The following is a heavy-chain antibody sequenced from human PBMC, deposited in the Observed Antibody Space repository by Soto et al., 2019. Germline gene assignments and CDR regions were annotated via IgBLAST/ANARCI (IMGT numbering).Heavy chain of an antibody. J-gene: IGHJ4*02. D-gene: IGHD1-26*01. CDR3: ARRYGSPIYY. Sequence: SETLSLTCTVSGGSISSYYWSWIRQPPGKGLEWIGYIYYSGSTNYNPSLKSRVTISVDTSKNQFSLKLSSVTAADTAVYYCARRYGSPIYYCGQGTLVPVSS. V-gene: IGHV4-59*08. CDR2: IYYSGST. CDR1: GGSISSYY.